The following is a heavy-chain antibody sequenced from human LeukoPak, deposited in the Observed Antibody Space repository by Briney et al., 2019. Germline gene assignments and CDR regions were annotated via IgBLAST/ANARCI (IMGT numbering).Heavy chain of an antibody. CDR1: GFTFSSYA. V-gene: IGHV3-23*01. CDR2: ISGSGGST. J-gene: IGHJ4*02. CDR3: AIGSIKGFGELLLYFDY. Sequence: GGSLRLSCAASGFTFSSYAMSWVRQAPGKGLEWVSAISGSGGSTYYADSVKGRFTISRDNSKNTLYLQMNSLRAEDTAVYYCAIGSIKGFGELLLYFDYWGQGTLVTVSS. D-gene: IGHD3-10*01.